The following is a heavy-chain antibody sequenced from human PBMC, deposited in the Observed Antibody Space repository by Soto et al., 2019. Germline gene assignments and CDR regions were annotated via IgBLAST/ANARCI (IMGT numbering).Heavy chain of an antibody. CDR2: IIPIFGTA. J-gene: IGHJ6*02. D-gene: IGHD6-19*01. V-gene: IGHV1-69*13. CDR3: ARCIAVAGTVFYYYGMDV. CDR1: GGTFSSYA. Sequence: SVKVSCKASGGTFSSYAISWVRQAPGQGLEWMGGIIPIFGTANYAQKFQGRVTITADESTSTAYMELSSLRSEDTAVYYCARCIAVAGTVFYYYGMDVWGQGTTVTAP.